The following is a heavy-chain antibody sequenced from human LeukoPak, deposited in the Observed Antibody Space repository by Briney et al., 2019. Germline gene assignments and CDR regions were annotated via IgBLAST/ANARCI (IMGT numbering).Heavy chain of an antibody. CDR3: ARDWQLPSGPDVFDI. Sequence: ASVKVSCKASGFSFPSYGISWVRQAPGQGLEWIGWITAYDGDTNYAEKFQGRVTMATDTSTSTASMELWSLRSDDTAVYYCARDWQLPSGPDVFDIWGQGTVVTVSS. CDR2: ITAYDGDT. D-gene: IGHD1-1*01. J-gene: IGHJ3*02. CDR1: GFSFPSYG. V-gene: IGHV1-18*01.